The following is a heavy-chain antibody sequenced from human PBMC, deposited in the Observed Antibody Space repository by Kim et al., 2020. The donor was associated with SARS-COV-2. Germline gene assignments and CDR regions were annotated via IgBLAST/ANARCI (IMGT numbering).Heavy chain of an antibody. CDR3: VREGYFDGGSFFFDS. J-gene: IGHJ5*01. CDR2: VYHSGST. D-gene: IGHD2-15*01. Sequence: SGTLSLTCTVSGAYITNHYWSWIRQPPGKGLEWIGSVYHSGSTSYNPSLKSRVTMSVETSKRQFSMQVTSVTAADTAFYYCVREGYFDGGSFFFDSWGPGPVVTVA. CDR1: GAYITNHY. V-gene: IGHV4-59*11.